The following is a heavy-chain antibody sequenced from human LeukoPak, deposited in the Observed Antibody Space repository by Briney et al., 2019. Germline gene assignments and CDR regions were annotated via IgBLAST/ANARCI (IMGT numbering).Heavy chain of an antibody. J-gene: IGHJ4*02. Sequence: SETLSLTCTVSGGSISSSSYYWGWIRQPPGKGLEWIGSIYYSGSTYYNPSLKSRVTISVDTSKNQFSLKLSSVTAADTAVYYCARVVGVAGTGYFDYWGQGTLVTVSS. CDR2: IYYSGST. CDR3: ARVVGVAGTGYFDY. V-gene: IGHV4-39*07. CDR1: GGSISSSSYY. D-gene: IGHD6-19*01.